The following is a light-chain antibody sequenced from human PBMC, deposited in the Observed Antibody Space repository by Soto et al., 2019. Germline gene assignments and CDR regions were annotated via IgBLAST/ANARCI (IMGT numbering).Light chain of an antibody. CDR1: SSDVGGYNY. Sequence: QSALTQPASVSGSPGQSITISCTGTSSDVGGYNYVSWYQQYPGKAPKLMIYEVTHRPSGVSNRFSGSKSGNTASLTISGLQAEDEADYYCCSYAGSVVFGGGTKLTVL. V-gene: IGLV2-14*01. CDR2: EVT. CDR3: CSYAGSVV. J-gene: IGLJ2*01.